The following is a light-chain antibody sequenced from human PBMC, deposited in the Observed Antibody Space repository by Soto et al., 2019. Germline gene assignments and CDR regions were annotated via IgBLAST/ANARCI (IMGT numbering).Light chain of an antibody. V-gene: IGKV1-6*01. Sequence: AIQMTQSPSSLSASVRDRVPITCRASQGIRNDLGWSQQKPGKAPKLLISAASSLQSGVPSSFSGSGSGTDFTLTISSLQPEDFATYYYLQDYNYPQTFGQGTKVEI. J-gene: IGKJ1*01. CDR2: AAS. CDR3: LQDYNYPQT. CDR1: QGIRND.